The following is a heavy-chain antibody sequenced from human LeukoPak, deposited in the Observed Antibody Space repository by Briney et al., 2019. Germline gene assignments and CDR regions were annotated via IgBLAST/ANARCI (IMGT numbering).Heavy chain of an antibody. V-gene: IGHV3-21*01. CDR3: ARAKGLYCSSTSCYTDHAFDI. D-gene: IGHD2-2*02. Sequence: GGSLRLSCAASGFTFSSYSMNWVRQAPGKGLEWVSSISSSSSYIYYADSVKGRFTISRDNAKNSLYLQMNSLRAEDTAVYYCARAKGLYCSSTSCYTDHAFDIWGQGTTVTVSS. CDR2: ISSSSSYI. J-gene: IGHJ3*02. CDR1: GFTFSSYS.